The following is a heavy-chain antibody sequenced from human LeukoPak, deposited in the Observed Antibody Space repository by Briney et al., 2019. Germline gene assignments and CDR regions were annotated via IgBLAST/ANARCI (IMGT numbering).Heavy chain of an antibody. D-gene: IGHD2-21*01. CDR2: ISGSGDNT. Sequence: QSGGSLRLSCAASGFTFSSYAMSWVRQAPGKGLEWVSGISGSGDNTYYADSVKGRFTISRDNSKDTLYLQMNNLGVEDTAVYYCARDRLNRADCGTGCYSAVFDYWGQGALVTVSS. V-gene: IGHV3-23*01. CDR1: GFTFSSYA. CDR3: ARDRLNRADCGTGCYSAVFDY. J-gene: IGHJ4*02.